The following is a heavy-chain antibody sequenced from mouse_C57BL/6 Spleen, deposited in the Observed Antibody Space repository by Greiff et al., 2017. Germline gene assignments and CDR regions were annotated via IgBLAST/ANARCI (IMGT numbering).Heavy chain of an antibody. Sequence: VQLQQSGPELVKPGASVKLSCKASGYTFTSYDINWVKQRPGQGLEWIGWIYPRDGSTKYNEKFKGKATLTVDTSSSTAYMELHSLTSEDSAVYFCARGNWDEGFAYWGQGTLVTVSA. J-gene: IGHJ3*01. V-gene: IGHV1-85*01. CDR1: GYTFTSYD. CDR3: ARGNWDEGFAY. D-gene: IGHD4-1*01. CDR2: IYPRDGST.